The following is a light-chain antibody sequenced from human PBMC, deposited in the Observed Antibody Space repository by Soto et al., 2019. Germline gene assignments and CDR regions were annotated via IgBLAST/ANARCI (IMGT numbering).Light chain of an antibody. J-gene: IGKJ1*01. V-gene: IGKV1-27*01. CDR3: LKYNSAPWA. Sequence: DIQMTQSPSSLSASVGDRVTIVCRASQDIGNFVAWFQQKPGSVPRLLIDGASTLQSGVPSRFSASGSGTTSTLTISSLQPDDIATYYCLKYNSAPWAFGQGTKVEIK. CDR1: QDIGNF. CDR2: GAS.